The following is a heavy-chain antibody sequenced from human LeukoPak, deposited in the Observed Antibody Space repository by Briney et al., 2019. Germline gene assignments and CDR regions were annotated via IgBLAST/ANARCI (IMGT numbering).Heavy chain of an antibody. J-gene: IGHJ6*04. CDR1: GGSFSGYY. CDR3: ARGMVRGKYYYYGMDV. D-gene: IGHD3-10*01. Sequence: SETLSLTCAVYGGSFSGYYWSWISHHPGKGLEWLGEIKHGGSTNYNPSLKSRVTITVDTSKNQFSLKLSSVSAADAAVYYCARGMVRGKYYYYGMDVWGKGTTVTVSS. CDR2: IKHGGST. V-gene: IGHV4-34*01.